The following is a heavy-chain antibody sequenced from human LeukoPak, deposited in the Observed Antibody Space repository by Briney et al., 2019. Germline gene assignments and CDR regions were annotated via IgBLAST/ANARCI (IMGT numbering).Heavy chain of an antibody. J-gene: IGHJ4*02. D-gene: IGHD3-9*01. CDR1: GFTFDDYA. CDR3: AKDMRSYYDILTYFDY. Sequence: PGGSLRLSCAASGFTFDDYAMHWVRQAPGKGLEWVSGISWNSGSIGYADSVKGRFTISRDNAKNSLYLQMNSLRAEDTALYYCAKDMRSYYDILTYFDYWGQGTLVTVSS. V-gene: IGHV3-9*01. CDR2: ISWNSGSI.